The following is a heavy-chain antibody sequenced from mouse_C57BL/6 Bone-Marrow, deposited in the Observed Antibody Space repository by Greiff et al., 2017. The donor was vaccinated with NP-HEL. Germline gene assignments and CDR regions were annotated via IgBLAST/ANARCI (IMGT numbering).Heavy chain of an antibody. CDR1: GYTFTSYW. CDR3: AIGLYDGYYVPFAY. Sequence: QVHVKQSGAELVKPGASVKVSCKASGYTFTSYWMHWVKQRPGQGLEWIGRIHPSDSDTNYNQKFKGKATLTVDKSPSTAYMQLSSLTSEDSAVYYCAIGLYDGYYVPFAYWGQGTLVTVSA. J-gene: IGHJ3*01. V-gene: IGHV1-74*01. D-gene: IGHD2-3*01. CDR2: IHPSDSDT.